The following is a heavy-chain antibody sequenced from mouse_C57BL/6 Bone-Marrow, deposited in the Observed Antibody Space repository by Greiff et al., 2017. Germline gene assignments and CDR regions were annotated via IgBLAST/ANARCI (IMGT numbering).Heavy chain of an antibody. CDR1: GYTFTDYY. Sequence: VQLQQSGPELVKPGASVTISCKASGYTFTDYYMNWVKQSHGKSLEWIGDITPNNGGTIYNQKFKGKATLTVDKSSSTAYMEIRSLTSEDTAVYYCARRDYYGSSYGYFDVWGTGTTVTVSS. D-gene: IGHD1-1*01. J-gene: IGHJ1*03. V-gene: IGHV1-26*01. CDR3: ARRDYYGSSYGYFDV. CDR2: ITPNNGGT.